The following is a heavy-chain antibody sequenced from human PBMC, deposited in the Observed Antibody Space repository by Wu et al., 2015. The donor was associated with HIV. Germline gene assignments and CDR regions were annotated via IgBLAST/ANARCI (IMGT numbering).Heavy chain of an antibody. V-gene: IGHV1-69*05. D-gene: IGHD1-7*01. J-gene: IGHJ5*02. CDR3: AGTGIGTSWFDP. CDR2: IVPVFGTT. Sequence: QVQLVQSGAEVKKPGSSVKVSCKSSGDTFSSYRMNWVRQAPGQGLEWLGVIVPVFGTTDYAQKFQGKSHHYYGTKSTSTVYMDLSSLRSDDTAIYYCAGTGIGTSWFDPWGQGTLVTVSS. CDR1: GDTFSSYR.